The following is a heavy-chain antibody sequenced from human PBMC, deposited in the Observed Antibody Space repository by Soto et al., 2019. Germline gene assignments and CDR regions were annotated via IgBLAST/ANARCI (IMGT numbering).Heavy chain of an antibody. Sequence: GGSLRLSCEASGFKLEDYMMHWVRQAPGKGLEWISLISWDGGSIDYADSIKGRFTVSRDNSKTSLYLHMHSLASDDTAFYFCAKEGNGGSSLDSWGQGTLVTVSS. V-gene: IGHV3-43*01. CDR2: ISWDGGSI. J-gene: IGHJ5*01. CDR3: AKEGNGGSSLDS. D-gene: IGHD2-15*01. CDR1: GFKLEDYM.